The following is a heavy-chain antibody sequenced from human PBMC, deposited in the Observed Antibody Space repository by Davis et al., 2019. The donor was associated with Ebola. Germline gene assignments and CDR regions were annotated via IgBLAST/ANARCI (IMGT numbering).Heavy chain of an antibody. CDR2: IRYDGSNQ. J-gene: IGHJ5*02. V-gene: IGHV3-30*02. D-gene: IGHD1-7*01. CDR1: GFTFTTHG. Sequence: GESLKISCAASGFTFTTHGMHWVRQAPGKGLEWVAFIRYDGSNQYYADSVKGRFTISRDNAKNSLYLQMNSLRAEDTAVYYCASRKTGTTPSGWFDPWGQGTLVTVSS. CDR3: ASRKTGTTPSGWFDP.